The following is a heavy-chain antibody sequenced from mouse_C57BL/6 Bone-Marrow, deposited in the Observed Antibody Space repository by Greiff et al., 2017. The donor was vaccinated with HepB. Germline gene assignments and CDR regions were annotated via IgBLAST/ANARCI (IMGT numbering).Heavy chain of an antibody. J-gene: IGHJ4*01. D-gene: IGHD2-4*01. CDR1: GFSLTSYG. CDR3: ARNFLYDYDGGYYAMDY. Sequence: QVQLQQSGPGLVQPSQSLSITCTVSGFSLTSYGVHWVRQSPGKGLEWLGVIWSGGSTDYNAAFIYRLSISKDNSKSQVFFKMNSLQADDTDIYYCARNFLYDYDGGYYAMDYWGQGTSVTVSS. CDR2: IWSGGST. V-gene: IGHV2-2*01.